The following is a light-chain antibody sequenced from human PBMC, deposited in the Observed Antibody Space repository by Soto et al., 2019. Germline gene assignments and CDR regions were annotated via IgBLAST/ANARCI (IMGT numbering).Light chain of an antibody. CDR2: AAS. CDR3: QKHNRAPFT. V-gene: IGKV1-27*01. Sequence: DLQMTQSPSSLSASVGDRVTITCRASQGISNSLAWYQQKPGKVPKLLIYAASTLQSGVPSLFSGSGSGTDLTLTISSLQPEDAATYYCQKHNRAPFTFGPGTTVDF. CDR1: QGISNS. J-gene: IGKJ3*01.